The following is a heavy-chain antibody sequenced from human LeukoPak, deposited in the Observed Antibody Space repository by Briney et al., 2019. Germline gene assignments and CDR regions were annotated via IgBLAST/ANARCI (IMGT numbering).Heavy chain of an antibody. V-gene: IGHV3-7*01. J-gene: IGHJ4*02. D-gene: IGHD3-10*01. CDR1: GFTFRKYW. Sequence: PGGSLRLSCAATGFTFRKYWMSWVRQTIGKGLECVAKIKEDGSEKHYVDSVKGRFTISRDNAKNSLYLQMNSLRAEDTAVYYCARDYYGSGNTWGQGTLVTVSS. CDR2: IKEDGSEK. CDR3: ARDYYGSGNT.